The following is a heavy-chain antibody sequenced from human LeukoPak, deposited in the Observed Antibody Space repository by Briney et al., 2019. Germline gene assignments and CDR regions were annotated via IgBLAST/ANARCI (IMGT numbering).Heavy chain of an antibody. V-gene: IGHV3-7*01. CDR1: GFTFTSYW. D-gene: IGHD6-13*01. J-gene: IGHJ4*01. CDR3: ARDGTAAGLYFDL. CDR2: IRQDGGER. Sequence: GGSLRLSCAVSGFTFTSYWMNWVRQAPGKGLEWVASIRQDGGERSYVDSVKGRFTISRDNTKNSLCLQMSSLRAKDTAVYYCARDGTAAGLYFDLWGQGTLVTVSS.